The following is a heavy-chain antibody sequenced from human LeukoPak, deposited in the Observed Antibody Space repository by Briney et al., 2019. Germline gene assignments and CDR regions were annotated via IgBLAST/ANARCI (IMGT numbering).Heavy chain of an antibody. J-gene: IGHJ4*02. CDR3: VRGGFNGN. Sequence: GGSLRLSCAASGFGSSSYTMSWGPETPRERLGWVSAISGSACRTYYADTVKGRFTISRYNSENTLYLQMNSLRAEDTAVYYCVRGGFNGNWGQGTLVTVSS. CDR1: GFGSSSYT. CDR2: ISGSACRT. V-gene: IGHV3-23*01.